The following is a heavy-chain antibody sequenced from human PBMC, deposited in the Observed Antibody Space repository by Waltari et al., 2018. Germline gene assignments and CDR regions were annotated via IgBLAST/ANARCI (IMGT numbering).Heavy chain of an antibody. CDR2: ISGSGGST. V-gene: IGHV3-23*01. D-gene: IGHD1-26*01. CDR1: GFTFSSYA. Sequence: EVQLLESGGGLVQPGGSLRLSCAASGFTFSSYAMSWVRQAPGKGLEWVSAISGSGGSTYYADSVKGRFTISRDNSKNTLYLQMNSLRAEDTAVYYCATGIVGADYYYYGMDVWGQGTTVTVSS. CDR3: ATGIVGADYYYYGMDV. J-gene: IGHJ6*02.